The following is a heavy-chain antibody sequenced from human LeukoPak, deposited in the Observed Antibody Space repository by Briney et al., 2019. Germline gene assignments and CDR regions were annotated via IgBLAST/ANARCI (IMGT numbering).Heavy chain of an antibody. CDR1: RYTFTSYD. CDR3: ARKSIAARRAFDY. Sequence: GASVKVSCKASRYTFTSYDINWVRQATGQGLEWMGWMNPNSGNTGYAQKFQGRVTITRNTSISTAYMELSSLRSEDTAVYYCARKSIAARRAFDYWGQGTLVTVSS. V-gene: IGHV1-8*03. D-gene: IGHD6-6*01. CDR2: MNPNSGNT. J-gene: IGHJ4*02.